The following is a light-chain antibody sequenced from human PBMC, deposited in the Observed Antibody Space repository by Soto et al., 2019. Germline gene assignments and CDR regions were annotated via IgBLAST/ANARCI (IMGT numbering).Light chain of an antibody. CDR2: QTS. J-gene: IGKJ4*01. CDR1: QSISSW. Sequence: DIQMTQSPSTLSASVGDRVTTTCRASQSISSWLAWYQQKPGKAPKLLIYQTSNLESGVPSRFSGSGSGTEFSLTISSLQPDDFATYYCQQYKSFSLTFGGGTKVDIK. CDR3: QQYKSFSLT. V-gene: IGKV1-5*03.